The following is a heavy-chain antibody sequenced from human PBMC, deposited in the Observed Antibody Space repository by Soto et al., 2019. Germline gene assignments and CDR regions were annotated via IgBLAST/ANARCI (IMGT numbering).Heavy chain of an antibody. V-gene: IGHV1-18*04. CDR3: ARPLYDSSGYYPDAFDI. CDR2: ISAYNGNT. CDR1: GYTFTRYG. D-gene: IGHD3-22*01. J-gene: IGHJ3*02. Sequence: GASVKVSCKASGYTFTRYGISWVRQAPGQGLEWMGWISAYNGNTNYAQKLQGRVTMTTDTSTSTAYMELRSLRSDDTAVYYCARPLYDSSGYYPDAFDIWGQGTMVTVSS.